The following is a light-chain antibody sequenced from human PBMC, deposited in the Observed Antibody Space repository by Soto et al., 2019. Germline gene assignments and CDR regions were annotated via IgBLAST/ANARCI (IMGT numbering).Light chain of an antibody. Sequence: QSALTQPASVSGSPGQSITISCTGTSSDIGAYNFVSWYQQHPGKAPKLMIYDVNIRPSGVSNRFSGSKSGNTASLTISGLQAEDEADDYCSSWTTTTTRIFGGGTKVTVL. CDR2: DVN. CDR1: SSDIGAYNF. V-gene: IGLV2-14*03. CDR3: SSWTTTTTRI. J-gene: IGLJ2*01.